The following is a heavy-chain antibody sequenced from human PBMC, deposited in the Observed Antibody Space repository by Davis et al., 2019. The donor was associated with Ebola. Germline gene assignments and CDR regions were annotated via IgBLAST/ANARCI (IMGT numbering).Heavy chain of an antibody. J-gene: IGHJ5*02. CDR1: GGSISGYY. CDR3: ARFRFYDSSGFLNWFDP. V-gene: IGHV4-59*12. CDR2: MYYSGGT. D-gene: IGHD3-22*01. Sequence: MPSETLSLTCTLSGGSISGYYLTWIRQPPGKGLEWIGYMYYSGGTNYNPSLKSRVTISADTSKNQVALKLSSVTAADTAVYYCARFRFYDSSGFLNWFDPWGQGTLVTVSS.